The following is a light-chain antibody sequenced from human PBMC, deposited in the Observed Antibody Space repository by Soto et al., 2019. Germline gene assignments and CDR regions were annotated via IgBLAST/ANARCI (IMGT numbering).Light chain of an antibody. Sequence: DIVMTQSPLSLPVTPGEPASISCRSSQSLLHSNGYNYLDWYLQKPGQSPQLLIYLGSNRASGVPDRFSGSGSGTDFTLKISRVEAEDVGVYYCMHPLQPPYTFGQGTKLEIK. J-gene: IGKJ2*01. CDR2: LGS. CDR1: QSLLHSNGYNY. V-gene: IGKV2-28*01. CDR3: MHPLQPPYT.